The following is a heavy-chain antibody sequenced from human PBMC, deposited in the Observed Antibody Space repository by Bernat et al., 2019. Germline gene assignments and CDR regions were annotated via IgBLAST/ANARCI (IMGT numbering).Heavy chain of an antibody. Sequence: EVQLVESGGGLVKPGGSLRLSCAASGFTFSSYSMNWVRQAPGKGLEWVSYISSSSSYIYYADSVKGRFTISRDNAKNSLYLQMNSLRAGDTAVYYCARVHSSGWYVVPYYYYYMDVWGKGTTVTVSS. CDR3: ARVHSSGWYVVPYYYYYMDV. D-gene: IGHD6-19*01. CDR1: GFTFSSYS. CDR2: ISSSSSYI. V-gene: IGHV3-21*05. J-gene: IGHJ6*03.